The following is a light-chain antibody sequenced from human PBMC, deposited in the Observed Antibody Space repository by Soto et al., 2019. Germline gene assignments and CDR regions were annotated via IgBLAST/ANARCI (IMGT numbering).Light chain of an antibody. V-gene: IGKV3-11*01. CDR2: DAS. J-gene: IGKJ1*01. CDR1: QSVSSQ. Sequence: EIVLTQSTATLSLSPGERATLSCRASQSVSSQLAWYQHKPGQAPRLLIYDASNRPTGIPDRFSGSGSGTDFALTISSLEPEDFAVYYCSQRVWPWTVGQGTKVDIK. CDR3: SQRVWPWT.